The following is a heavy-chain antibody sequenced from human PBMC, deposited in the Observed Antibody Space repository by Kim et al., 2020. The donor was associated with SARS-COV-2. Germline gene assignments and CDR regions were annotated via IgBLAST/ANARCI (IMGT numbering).Heavy chain of an antibody. CDR3: ARGGGRGYYDSSGYSLFDY. Sequence: SETLSLTCTVSGGSISSGGYYWSWIRQHPGKGLEWIGYIYYSGSTYYNPSLKSRVTISVDTSKNQFSLKLSSVTAADTAVYYCARGGGRGYYDSSGYSLFDYWGQGTLVTVSS. D-gene: IGHD3-22*01. V-gene: IGHV4-31*03. CDR1: GGSISSGGYY. CDR2: IYYSGST. J-gene: IGHJ4*02.